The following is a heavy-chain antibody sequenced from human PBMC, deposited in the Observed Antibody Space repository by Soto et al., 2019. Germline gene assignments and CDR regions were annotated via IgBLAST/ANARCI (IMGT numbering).Heavy chain of an antibody. CDR3: AKEQFSGWYSY. Sequence: QVQLVESGGGVVQPGRSLRLSCAASGFTFSSYGMHWVRQAPGKGLEWVAVISYDGSNKYYADSVKGRFTISRDNSKNTLYLQMNSLRAEDTAVYYCAKEQFSGWYSYWGQGTLVTVSS. CDR1: GFTFSSYG. D-gene: IGHD6-19*01. J-gene: IGHJ4*02. CDR2: ISYDGSNK. V-gene: IGHV3-30*18.